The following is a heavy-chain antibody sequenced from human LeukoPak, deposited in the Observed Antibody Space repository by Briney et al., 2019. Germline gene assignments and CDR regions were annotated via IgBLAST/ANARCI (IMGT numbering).Heavy chain of an antibody. CDR3: ARQWLVNG. Sequence: GGSLRLSCAASGFTFSNYAMNWVRQAPGKGLEWVSSISESGGTTDYADSVKGRFTISRDNSKNTLYLQMNSLRAEDTAVYYCARQWLVNGWGQGTLLTVSS. CDR1: GFTFSNYA. D-gene: IGHD6-19*01. CDR2: ISESGGTT. J-gene: IGHJ4*02. V-gene: IGHV3-23*01.